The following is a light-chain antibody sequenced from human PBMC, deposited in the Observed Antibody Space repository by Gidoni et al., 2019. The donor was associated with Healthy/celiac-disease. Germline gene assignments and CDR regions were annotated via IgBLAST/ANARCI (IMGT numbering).Light chain of an antibody. V-gene: IGKV3-11*01. J-gene: IGKJ5*01. CDR2: DAS. CDR1: QSVSSY. Sequence: TLSLSPGETATLSCRASQSVSSYLAWNQQKPSQAPRLLIYDASNRASDIPARFSGSGSGTDFTLTISSLEPEDFAFYYCQQRSNWPPITFGQXTRVEIK. CDR3: QQRSNWPPIT.